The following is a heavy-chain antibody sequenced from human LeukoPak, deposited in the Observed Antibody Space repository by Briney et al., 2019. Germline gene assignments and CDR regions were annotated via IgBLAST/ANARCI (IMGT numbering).Heavy chain of an antibody. Sequence: PGGSLRLSCAASGFTFSTYGMHWVRQAPGKGLEWVAVISYDGSNEYYADSVKGRFTISRDNSKNTLYLQMNSLRAEDTAVYYCAKSTSGAAAAGTGYDYWGQGTLVTVSS. J-gene: IGHJ4*02. V-gene: IGHV3-30*18. CDR3: AKSTSGAAAAGTGYDY. CDR1: GFTFSTYG. D-gene: IGHD6-13*01. CDR2: ISYDGSNE.